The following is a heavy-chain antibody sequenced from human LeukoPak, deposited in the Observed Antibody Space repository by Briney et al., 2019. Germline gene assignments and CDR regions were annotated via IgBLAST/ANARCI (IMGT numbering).Heavy chain of an antibody. CDR3: ARDFKVAGYSYYYYYMDV. CDR1: GYTFINYG. D-gene: IGHD5-18*01. Sequence: ASVKVSCKASGYTFINYGITWVRQAPGQGLEWMGWISAYNGNTNYAQKLQGRVTMTTDTSTSTAYMELRSLRSDDTAVYYCARDFKVAGYSYYYYYMDVWGKGTTVTVSS. CDR2: ISAYNGNT. V-gene: IGHV1-18*01. J-gene: IGHJ6*03.